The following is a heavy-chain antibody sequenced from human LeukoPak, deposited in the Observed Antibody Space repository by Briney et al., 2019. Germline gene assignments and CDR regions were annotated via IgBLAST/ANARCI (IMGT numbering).Heavy chain of an antibody. V-gene: IGHV1-18*01. D-gene: IGHD5-12*01. Sequence: ASVKVSCKASGYTFTNYGITWVRQAPGQGLEWMGWINPNSGGTNYAQKLQGRVTMTTDTSTSTAYMELRSLRSDDTAVYYCARHTWQWLPFDDWGQGTQVTVSS. CDR3: ARHTWQWLPFDD. CDR1: GYTFTNYG. J-gene: IGHJ4*02. CDR2: INPNSGGT.